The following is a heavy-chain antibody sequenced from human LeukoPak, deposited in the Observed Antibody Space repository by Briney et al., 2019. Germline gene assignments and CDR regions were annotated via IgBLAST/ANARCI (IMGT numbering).Heavy chain of an antibody. CDR1: GFTFSSYS. D-gene: IGHD2-15*01. J-gene: IGHJ4*02. CDR2: ISSSSSYI. CDR3: ARRVEVRGPGDY. Sequence: PGGSLRLSCAASGFTFSSYSMNWVRQAPGKGLEWVSSISSSSSYIYYADSVKGRFTISRDNAKNSLYLQMNSLRAEDTAVYYCARRVEVRGPGDYWGQGTLVTVSS. V-gene: IGHV3-21*01.